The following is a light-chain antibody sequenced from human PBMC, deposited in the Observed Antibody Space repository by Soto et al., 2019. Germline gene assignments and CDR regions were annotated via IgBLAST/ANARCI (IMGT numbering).Light chain of an antibody. CDR3: QQYNNWPGT. CDR2: GAS. Sequence: DIVLTQSPGTLSLSPGERATLSCRASQSVSSNYLAWYQQKPGQAPRLLIYGASTRATGVPARFSGSGSGTEFTLTISSLQSEDFAVYYCQQYNNWPGTFGQGTKVDIK. V-gene: IGKV3D-15*01. J-gene: IGKJ1*01. CDR1: QSVSSNY.